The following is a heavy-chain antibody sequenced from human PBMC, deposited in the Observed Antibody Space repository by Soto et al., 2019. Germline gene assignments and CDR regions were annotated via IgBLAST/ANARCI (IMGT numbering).Heavy chain of an antibody. CDR1: GFTFSSYS. Sequence: GGSLRLSCAASGFTFSSYSMNWVRQAPGKGLEWVSYISSSSSTIYYADSVKGRFTISRDNAKNSLYLQMNSLRAEDTAVYYCARDALVRGVIVDYYYYYMDVWGKGTTVTVSS. D-gene: IGHD3-10*01. J-gene: IGHJ6*03. CDR3: ARDALVRGVIVDYYYYYMDV. V-gene: IGHV3-48*01. CDR2: ISSSSSTI.